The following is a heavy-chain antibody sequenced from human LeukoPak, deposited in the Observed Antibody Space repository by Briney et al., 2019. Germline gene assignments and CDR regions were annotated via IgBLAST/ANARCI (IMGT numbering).Heavy chain of an antibody. J-gene: IGHJ5*02. CDR1: GFTFSSYS. D-gene: IGHD3-3*01. CDR3: ARGVSLPYDFLEKSWFDP. CDR2: ISSSSSYI. V-gene: IGHV3-21*01. Sequence: PGGSLRLSCAASGFTFSSYSMNWVRQAPGKGLEWVSSISSSSSYIYYADSVKGRFTISRDNAKNSLYLQMNSLRAEDTAVYYCARGVSLPYDFLEKSWFDPWGQGTLVTVSS.